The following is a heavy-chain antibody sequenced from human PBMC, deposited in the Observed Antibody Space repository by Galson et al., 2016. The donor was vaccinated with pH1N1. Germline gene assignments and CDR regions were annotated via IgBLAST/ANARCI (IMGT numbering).Heavy chain of an antibody. CDR3: IREMS. CDR1: EFIFSNKW. Sequence: SLRLSCAASEFIFSNKWMHWLRQSPGKGLEWPAVLKSDGTSARYADSVKGRFTISRDNAKNTLYLQMNSLRVEDTSVYYCIREMSWGQGVLVTVSS. CDR2: LKSDGTSA. J-gene: IGHJ5*02. V-gene: IGHV3-74*01.